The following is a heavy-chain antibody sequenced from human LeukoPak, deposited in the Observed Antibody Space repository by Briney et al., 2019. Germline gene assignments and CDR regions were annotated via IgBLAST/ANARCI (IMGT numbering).Heavy chain of an antibody. V-gene: IGHV3-48*03. CDR2: VSSNGGSI. CDR3: ADLGKSTVARSE. D-gene: IGHD3-10*01. CDR1: GFTFSNYE. J-gene: IGHJ4*02. Sequence: PGGSLILSCVGSGFTFSNYEMNWVRQAPGKGLEWVAYVSSNGGSISHADPVRGRFTISRDNAQNTLYLQMNSLRAEDTAVYYCADLGKSTVARSEWGQGTLVTVSS.